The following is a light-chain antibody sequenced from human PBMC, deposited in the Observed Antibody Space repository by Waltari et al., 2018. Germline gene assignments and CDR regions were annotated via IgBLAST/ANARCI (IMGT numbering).Light chain of an antibody. Sequence: DLVMTQSPDSLAVSLGGRATFNRKSSQNFYDTSTRLNYLAWYQQRPRQPPKILCSWASTRESGVPDRFTGSGSGTDFTLTISSLQPEDVAVYYCQQYYGTPLTFGGGTRVEIK. CDR3: QQYYGTPLT. CDR2: WAS. J-gene: IGKJ4*01. V-gene: IGKV4-1*01. CDR1: QNFYDTSTRLNY.